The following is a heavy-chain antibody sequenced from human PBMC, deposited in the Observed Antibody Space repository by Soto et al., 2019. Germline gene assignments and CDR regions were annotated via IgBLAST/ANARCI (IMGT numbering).Heavy chain of an antibody. CDR2: IWYDGSNK. V-gene: IGHV3-33*01. CDR1: GFTFSSYG. D-gene: IGHD5-18*01. Sequence: PGGSLRLSCAASGFTFSSYGMHWVRQAPGKGLEWVAVIWYDGSNKYYADSVKGRFTISRDNSKNTLYLQMNSLRAEDTAVYYCARSAHVDTAMVDYYWGQGTLVTVSS. CDR3: ARSAHVDTAMVDYY. J-gene: IGHJ4*02.